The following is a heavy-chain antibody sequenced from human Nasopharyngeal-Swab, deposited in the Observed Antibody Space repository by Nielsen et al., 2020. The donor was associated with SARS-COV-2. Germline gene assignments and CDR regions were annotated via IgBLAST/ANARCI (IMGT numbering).Heavy chain of an antibody. V-gene: IGHV4-59*13. CDR3: ARGTTIFGVVITPFDY. CDR2: IYYSGST. J-gene: IGHJ4*02. D-gene: IGHD3-3*01. Sequence: SETLSLTCTVSGGSISSYYWSWIRQPPGKGLEWIGYIYYSGSTNYNPSLKSRVTISVDTSKNQFSLKLSSVTAADTAVYYCARGTTIFGVVITPFDYWGQGTLVTVSP. CDR1: GGSISSYY.